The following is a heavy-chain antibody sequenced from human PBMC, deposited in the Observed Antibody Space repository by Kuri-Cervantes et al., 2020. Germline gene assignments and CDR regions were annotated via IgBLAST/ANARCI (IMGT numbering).Heavy chain of an antibody. Sequence: GGSLRLSCAASGFTFSSYWMSWVRQAPGKGLEWVANIKQDGSEKYYVDSVKGRFTISRDNAKNSLYLQMNSLRAEDTAVYYCASSSTSCSTCYFDYWGQGTLVTVSS. CDR2: IKQDGSEK. J-gene: IGHJ4*02. CDR1: GFTFSSYW. D-gene: IGHD2-2*01. V-gene: IGHV3-7*03. CDR3: ASSSTSCSTCYFDY.